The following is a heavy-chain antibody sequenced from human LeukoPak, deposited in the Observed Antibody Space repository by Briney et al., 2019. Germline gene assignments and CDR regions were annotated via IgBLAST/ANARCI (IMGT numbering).Heavy chain of an antibody. J-gene: IGHJ4*02. CDR2: IYTGGTT. Sequence: GGSLRLSCKASGFTVTSNHMNWVRQAPGKGLEWVSIIYTGGTTHYADSLKDRFTISRDDSINTLYLQINSLRVEDTAVYYCARDVWGDRDSYFDCWGQGTLVTVSS. CDR1: GFTVTSNH. V-gene: IGHV3-66*01. CDR3: ARDVWGDRDSYFDC. D-gene: IGHD2-21*02.